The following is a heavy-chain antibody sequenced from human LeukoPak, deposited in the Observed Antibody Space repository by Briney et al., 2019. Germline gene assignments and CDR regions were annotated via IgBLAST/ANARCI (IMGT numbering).Heavy chain of an antibody. CDR3: AREKSSAPDY. V-gene: IGHV4-59*12. J-gene: IGHJ4*02. CDR1: GGSIINYY. CDR2: IYYSGST. Sequence: PSETLSLTCSVSGGSIINYYWSWIRQSPGEGLEWIGNIYYSGSTNYHPSLESRVTISVDTSKDEFSLKMSSVTAADTAVYYCAREKSSAPDYWGQGTLVTVSS. D-gene: IGHD6-19*01.